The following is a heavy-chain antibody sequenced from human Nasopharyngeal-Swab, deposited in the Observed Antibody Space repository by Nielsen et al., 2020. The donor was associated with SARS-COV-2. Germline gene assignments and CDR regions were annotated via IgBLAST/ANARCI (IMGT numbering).Heavy chain of an antibody. Sequence: SVKVSCKASGCTFSSYAISWVRQAPGQGLEWMGGIIPIFGTANYAQKFQGRVTITADESTSTAYMELSSLRSEDTAVYYCARLPYGDYEVGSYYYYYMDVWGKGTTVTVSS. D-gene: IGHD4-17*01. J-gene: IGHJ6*03. CDR3: ARLPYGDYEVGSYYYYYMDV. CDR2: IIPIFGTA. V-gene: IGHV1-69*13. CDR1: GCTFSSYA.